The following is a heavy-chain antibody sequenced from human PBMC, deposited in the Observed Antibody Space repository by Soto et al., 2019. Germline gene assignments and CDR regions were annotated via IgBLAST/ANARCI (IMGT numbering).Heavy chain of an antibody. CDR3: ARGGSGRDYYYYYMDV. Sequence: EVQLVESGGGLVQPGRSLRLSCAASGFTFDDYAMHWVRQAPGKGLEWVSGISWNSGSIGYVDSVKGRFTISRDNAKNSLYLQMNSLRAEDTALYYCARGGSGRDYYYYYMDVWGKGTTVTVSS. D-gene: IGHD3-10*01. CDR1: GFTFDDYA. V-gene: IGHV3-9*01. J-gene: IGHJ6*03. CDR2: ISWNSGSI.